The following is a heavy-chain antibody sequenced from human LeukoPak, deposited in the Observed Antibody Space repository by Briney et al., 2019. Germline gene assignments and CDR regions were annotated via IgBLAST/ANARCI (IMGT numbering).Heavy chain of an antibody. CDR1: GFTFGDYA. CDR3: TRWRGTSMLYS. V-gene: IGHV3-49*04. Sequence: QSGGSLRLSCTPSGFTFGDYAMAWVRQPPERGLECVGSIREKASRWTTEYPAAVKGRFTVPRDDSSRIAYLQMNSLKIEDTPVYYCTRWRGTSMLYSWGQGTLVTVSS. J-gene: IGHJ4*02. CDR2: IREKASRWTT. D-gene: IGHD2/OR15-2a*01.